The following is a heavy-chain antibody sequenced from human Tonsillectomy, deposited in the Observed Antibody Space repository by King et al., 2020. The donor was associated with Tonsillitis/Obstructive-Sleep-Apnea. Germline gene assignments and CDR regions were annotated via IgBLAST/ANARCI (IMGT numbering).Heavy chain of an antibody. D-gene: IGHD2-21*02. CDR1: GGTFSSYA. CDR2: IIPILGVA. Sequence: VQLVQSGAEVKKPGSSVKVSCKASGGTFSSYAISWVRQAPGQGLEWMGGIIPILGVANYAQKFQGRVTITADKSTSTAYMEVSRLRSEDTAVYYCVEGPYCGGDCYSNYYYGMDVWGQGPTVPVSS. V-gene: IGHV1-69*10. J-gene: IGHJ6*02. CDR3: VEGPYCGGDCYSNYYYGMDV.